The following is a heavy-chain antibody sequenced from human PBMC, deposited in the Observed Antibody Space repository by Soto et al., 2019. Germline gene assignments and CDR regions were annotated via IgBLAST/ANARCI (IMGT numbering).Heavy chain of an antibody. V-gene: IGHV4-31*03. J-gene: IGHJ5*02. D-gene: IGHD3-10*02. CDR3: DRKKVFRPRGAPKNTWLDP. CDR2: IYYSGTT. CDR1: GVSISDSGYY. Sequence: SETLSLTCSVSGVSISDSGYYWNWIRQHPGKGLEWLGYIYYSGTTRYNPSLRSRLTISIDTSKNHFSPRLTSVTAADTAVYYCDRKKVFRPRGAPKNTWLDPWGQGTLVTVSS.